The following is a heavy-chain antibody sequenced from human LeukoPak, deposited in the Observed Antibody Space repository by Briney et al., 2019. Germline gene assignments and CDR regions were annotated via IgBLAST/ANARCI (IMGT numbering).Heavy chain of an antibody. Sequence: GGSLRLSCAASGFTFSDYEMNWVRQAPGKGLEWVSYISTSGTTMYYAESVKGRFTISRDNSKNTLYLQMNSLRAVDTAVYYCAKDSDDSSGYYYGEYFQHWGQGTLVTVSS. D-gene: IGHD3-22*01. CDR3: AKDSDDSSGYYYGEYFQH. V-gene: IGHV3-48*03. CDR1: GFTFSDYE. J-gene: IGHJ1*01. CDR2: ISTSGTTM.